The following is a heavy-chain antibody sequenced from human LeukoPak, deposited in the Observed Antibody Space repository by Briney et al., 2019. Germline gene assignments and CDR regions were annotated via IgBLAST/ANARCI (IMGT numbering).Heavy chain of an antibody. V-gene: IGHV3-30*03. Sequence: GGSLRLSCAVSGFTFSNYGMHWVRQAPGKGLEWVAVMIYDGSNKDYADSVKGRFSISRDNSKNTLYLQMNSLRAEDTAVYYCVRVDGRYYYYYGMDVWGQGTTVTVSS. CDR1: GFTFSNYG. D-gene: IGHD1-26*01. CDR3: VRVDGRYYYYYGMDV. CDR2: MIYDGSNK. J-gene: IGHJ6*02.